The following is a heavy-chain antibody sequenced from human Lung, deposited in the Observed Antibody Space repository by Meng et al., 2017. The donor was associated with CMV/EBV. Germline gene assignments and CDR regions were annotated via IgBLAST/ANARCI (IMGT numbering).Heavy chain of an antibody. CDR3: ARDVSPRSSAYFAIYYFYALDV. D-gene: IGHD2-21*01. CDR1: GFTFSSYS. CDR2: ISSSGTYI. J-gene: IGHJ6*01. V-gene: IGHV3-21*01. Sequence: GGSLRLXCAASGFTFSSYSMNWVRQAPGKGLEWVSSISSSGTYIYYADSVKGRFTISRDNAQNSLYLQMSSLRAEDTAVYYCARDVSPRSSAYFAIYYFYALDVWXQGTTVTVSS.